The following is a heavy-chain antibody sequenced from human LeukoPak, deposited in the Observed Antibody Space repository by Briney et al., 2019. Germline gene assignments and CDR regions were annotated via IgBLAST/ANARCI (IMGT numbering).Heavy chain of an antibody. CDR1: GFTFDGYA. CDR2: ISWNSGSI. V-gene: IGHV3-9*01. CDR3: AKGAVAGTLGPFDY. Sequence: GGSLRLSCAASGFTFDGYAMHWVRQAPGKGLEWVSGISWNSGSIGYADSVKGRFTISRDNAKNSLYLQMNSLRAEDTALYYCAKGAVAGTLGPFDYWGQGTLVTVSS. D-gene: IGHD6-19*01. J-gene: IGHJ4*02.